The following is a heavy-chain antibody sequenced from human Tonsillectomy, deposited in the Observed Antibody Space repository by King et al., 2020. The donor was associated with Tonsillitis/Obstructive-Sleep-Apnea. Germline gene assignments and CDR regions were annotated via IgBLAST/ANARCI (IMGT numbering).Heavy chain of an antibody. J-gene: IGHJ4*02. CDR3: AKDFPYDYDSSGTRVFDY. CDR1: GFTFSSYA. D-gene: IGHD3-22*01. V-gene: IGHV3-23*04. CDR2: ISGSGGST. Sequence: VQLVESGGGLVQPGGSLRLSCAASGFTFSSYAMSWVRQAPGKGLEWVSAISGSGGSTYYADSVKGRFTISRDNSKNTLYLQMNSLRAEDTAVYYCAKDFPYDYDSSGTRVFDYWGQGTLVTVSS.